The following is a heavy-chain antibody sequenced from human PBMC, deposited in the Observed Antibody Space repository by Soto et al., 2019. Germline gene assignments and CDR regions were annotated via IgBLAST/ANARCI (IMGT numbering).Heavy chain of an antibody. D-gene: IGHD2-21*02. CDR3: AKDGGPPNCGGDCYSNYFDY. CDR1: GFTFSDYY. V-gene: IGHV3-30*18. J-gene: IGHJ4*02. CDR2: ISYDGSNK. Sequence: SLRLSCAASGFTFSDYYMSWIRQAPGKGLEWVAVISYDGSNKYYADSVKGRFTISRDNSKNTLYLQMNSLRAEDTAVYYCAKDGGPPNCGGDCYSNYFDYWGQGTLVTVSS.